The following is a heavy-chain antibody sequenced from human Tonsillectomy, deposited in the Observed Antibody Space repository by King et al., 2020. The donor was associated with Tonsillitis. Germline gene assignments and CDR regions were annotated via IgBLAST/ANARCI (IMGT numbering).Heavy chain of an antibody. Sequence: HVQLVESGGGVVQPGRSLRLSCAASGFTFSSYGMHWVRQAPGKGLEWVAVIWYNGRNKYYADSVKGRFTISRDNSKNTLYLQMNSLRAEDTAVYYCARDGPNYYYMDVWGTGTTVTVSS. J-gene: IGHJ6*03. CDR2: IWYNGRNK. V-gene: IGHV3-33*08. CDR1: GFTFSSYG. CDR3: ARDGPNYYYMDV.